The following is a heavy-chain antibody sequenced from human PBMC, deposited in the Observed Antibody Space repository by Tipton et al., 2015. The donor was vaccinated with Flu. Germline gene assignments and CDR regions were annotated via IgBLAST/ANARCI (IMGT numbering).Heavy chain of an antibody. CDR1: GGSVTSGSYY. D-gene: IGHD2-8*01. J-gene: IGHJ6*02. Sequence: TLSLTCTVSGGSVTSGSYYWNWVRQSPGKGLEWIGYVYYSGSTNYNPSLKNRVAMSIDKSKNQFSLRLSSVTPADTAVYYCARDITAHFCVSSTCRNNYNYGLDVWGQGTTVTVS. V-gene: IGHV4-61*01. CDR2: VYYSGST. CDR3: ARDITAHFCVSSTCRNNYNYGLDV.